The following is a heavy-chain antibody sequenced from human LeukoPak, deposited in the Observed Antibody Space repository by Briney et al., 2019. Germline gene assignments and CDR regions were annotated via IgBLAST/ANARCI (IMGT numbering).Heavy chain of an antibody. CDR2: ISYDGSNK. CDR1: GFTFSSYA. D-gene: IGHD1-26*01. J-gene: IGHJ4*02. V-gene: IGHV3-30*04. Sequence: GGSLRLSCAASGFTFSSYAMHWVRQAPGKGLEWVAVISYDGSNKYYADSVKGRFTISRDNSKNTLYLQMGSLRAEDMAVYYCARLAGGSYSDYWGQGTLVTVSS. CDR3: ARLAGGSYSDY.